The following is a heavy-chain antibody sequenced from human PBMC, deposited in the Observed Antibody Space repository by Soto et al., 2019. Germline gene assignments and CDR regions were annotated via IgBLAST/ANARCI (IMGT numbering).Heavy chain of an antibody. CDR2: ISAYNGNT. V-gene: IGHV1-18*01. D-gene: IGHD1-20*01. Sequence: GASVKVSCKASGYTFTSYDINWVRQATGQGLEWMGWISAYNGNTNYAQKLQGRVTMTTDTSTSTAYMELRSLRSDDTAVYYCARDRTNWNEFDYWGQGTLVTVSS. CDR3: ARDRTNWNEFDY. J-gene: IGHJ4*02. CDR1: GYTFTSYD.